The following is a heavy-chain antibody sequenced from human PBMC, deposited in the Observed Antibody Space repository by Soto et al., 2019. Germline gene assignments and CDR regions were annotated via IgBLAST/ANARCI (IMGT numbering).Heavy chain of an antibody. CDR3: ARDYYDSSGSQGNWFDP. Sequence: GESLKISCKGSGYSFTSYWIGWVRQMPGKGLEWMGIIYPGDSDTRYSPSFQGHVTISADKSISTAYLQWSSLKASDTAMYYCARDYYDSSGSQGNWFDPWGQGTPVTVSS. CDR1: GYSFTSYW. CDR2: IYPGDSDT. V-gene: IGHV5-51*01. J-gene: IGHJ5*02. D-gene: IGHD3-22*01.